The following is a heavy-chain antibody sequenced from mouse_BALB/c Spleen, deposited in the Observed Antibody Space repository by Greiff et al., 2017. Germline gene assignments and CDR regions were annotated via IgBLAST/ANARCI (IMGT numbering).Heavy chain of an antibody. Sequence: VKLVESGPGLVAPSQSLSITCTVSGFSLTSYGVHWVRQPPGKGLEWLGVIWAGGSTNYNSALMSRLSISKDNSKSQVFLKMNSLQTDDTAMYYCARDRSDYDGAWFAYWGQGTLVTVSA. CDR3: ARDRSDYDGAWFAY. J-gene: IGHJ3*01. CDR1: GFSLTSYG. V-gene: IGHV2-9*02. D-gene: IGHD2-4*01. CDR2: IWAGGST.